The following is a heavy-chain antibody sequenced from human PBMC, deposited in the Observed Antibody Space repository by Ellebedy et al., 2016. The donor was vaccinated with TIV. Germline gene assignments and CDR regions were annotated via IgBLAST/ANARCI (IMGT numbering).Heavy chain of an antibody. Sequence: SETLSLTCSVSGGSITGYYWNWIRQSPEKGLEWIGFVFHNGRSSYNPSLESRLTLSVDTSKDQFSLRLNSVTASDTAVYYCARVDGYTYDYWGQGTLVTVSS. D-gene: IGHD5-24*01. CDR1: GGSITGYY. V-gene: IGHV4-59*01. CDR3: ARVDGYTYDY. CDR2: VFHNGRS. J-gene: IGHJ4*02.